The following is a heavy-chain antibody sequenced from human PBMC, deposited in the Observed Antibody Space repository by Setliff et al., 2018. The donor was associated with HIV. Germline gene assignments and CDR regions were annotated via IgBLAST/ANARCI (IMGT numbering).Heavy chain of an antibody. CDR2: IMWDRSRI. J-gene: IGHJ6*02. CDR3: IRDIVPGGADV. CDR1: EFTFRDHA. V-gene: IGHV3-9*01. Sequence: SCAASEFTFRDHAMHWVRRFPGKGLEWVSGIMWDRSRIGYADSVKGRFTTSIDNAKNSLYLQINSLRTDDTAFYYCIRDIVPGGADVWGQGTTVTVSS. D-gene: IGHD3-16*01.